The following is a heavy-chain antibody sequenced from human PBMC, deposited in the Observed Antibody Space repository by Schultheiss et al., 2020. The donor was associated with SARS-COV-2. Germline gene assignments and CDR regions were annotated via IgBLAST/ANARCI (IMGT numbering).Heavy chain of an antibody. Sequence: SGPTLVKPTQTLTLTCTFSGFSLSTSGVGVGWIRQPPGKALEWLALIYWDDDKRYSPSLKSRLTITKDTSKNQVVLTMANMDPVDTATYYCARILRYFDWTNFDYWGQGTLVTVSS. CDR2: IYWDDDK. CDR3: ARILRYFDWTNFDY. CDR1: GFSLSTSGVG. D-gene: IGHD3-9*01. V-gene: IGHV2-5*02. J-gene: IGHJ4*02.